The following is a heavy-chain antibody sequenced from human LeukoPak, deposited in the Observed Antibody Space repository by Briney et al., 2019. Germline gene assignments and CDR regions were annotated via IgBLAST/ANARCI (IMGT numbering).Heavy chain of an antibody. CDR2: IYYRVTS. Sequence: SETLSLTCTVSGGSISSGSYYWSWIRQPPGKGLEWIGYIYYRVTSDYNPSLKSRVTISVDTSKNQFSLKLSSVTAADTAVYYCARNARYYYYMDVWGKGTTVTISS. J-gene: IGHJ6*03. V-gene: IGHV4-61*01. D-gene: IGHD1-1*01. CDR1: GGSISSGSYY. CDR3: ARNARYYYYMDV.